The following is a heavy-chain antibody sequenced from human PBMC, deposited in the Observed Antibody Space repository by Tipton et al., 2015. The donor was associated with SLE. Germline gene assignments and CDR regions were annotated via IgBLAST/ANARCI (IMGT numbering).Heavy chain of an antibody. V-gene: IGHV4-28*01. J-gene: IGHJ4*02. CDR1: GYSISSSYY. Sequence: TLSLTCTVSGYSISSSYYWGWIRQPPGKGLEWIGYIYTSGSTNYNPSLKSRVTISVDTSKNQFSLKLSSVTAADTAVYYCATGADFCSSTSCPNDHWGQGTLVTVSS. CDR3: ATGADFCSSTSCPNDH. D-gene: IGHD2-2*01. CDR2: IYTSGST.